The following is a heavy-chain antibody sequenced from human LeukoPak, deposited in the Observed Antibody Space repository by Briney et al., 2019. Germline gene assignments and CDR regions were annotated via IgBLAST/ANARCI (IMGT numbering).Heavy chain of an antibody. D-gene: IGHD3-3*01. CDR3: ARNFFGVRTVCDY. CDR1: GYTFSNYN. CDR2: INPKSGGT. Sequence: AASVKLSCKASGYTFSNYNRHWVRQAPGQGLEWVGWINPKSGGTIYAQNFQGRVTMTRDTSISTAYMELSSLRSDDTAVYYCARNFFGVRTVCDYWGQGTLVTVSS. V-gene: IGHV1-2*02. J-gene: IGHJ4*02.